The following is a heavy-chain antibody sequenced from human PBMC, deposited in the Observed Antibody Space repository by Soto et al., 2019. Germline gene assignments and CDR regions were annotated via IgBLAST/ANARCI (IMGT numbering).Heavy chain of an antibody. CDR1: GFTFSSYA. D-gene: IGHD6-13*01. V-gene: IGHV3-30-3*01. CDR3: AREYSSSWYVGYYYYYYGMDV. J-gene: IGHJ6*02. CDR2: ISYDGSNK. Sequence: QVQLVESGGGVVQPGRSLRLSCAASGFTFSSYAMHWVRQAPGKGLEWVAVISYDGSNKYYADSVKGRFTISRDNSKNTLYLQMNSLRAEDTAVYYCAREYSSSWYVGYYYYYYGMDVWGQGTTVTVSS.